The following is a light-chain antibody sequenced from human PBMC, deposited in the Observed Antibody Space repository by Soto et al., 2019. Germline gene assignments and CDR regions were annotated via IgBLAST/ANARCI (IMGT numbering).Light chain of an antibody. CDR2: TAS. Sequence: DIQITQSPSTLSAYVGHRVTITFRASQYISTWLAWYQQKAGKAPKLLIYTASSLQSGVPSRFSGSGSGTEFTLTISGLKPDDFATYYCQQYNSYATFGKGTKVDIK. J-gene: IGKJ1*01. V-gene: IGKV1-5*03. CDR1: QYISTW. CDR3: QQYNSYAT.